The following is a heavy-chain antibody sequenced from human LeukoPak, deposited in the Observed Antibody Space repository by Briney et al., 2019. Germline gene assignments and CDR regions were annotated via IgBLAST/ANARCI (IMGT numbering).Heavy chain of an antibody. Sequence: PGGSLRLSCTASGFTFGDYAMSWVRQAPGKGLEWVGFIRSKAYGGTTEYAASVKGRFTISRDDSKSIAYLQMNSLKTEDTAVYYCTRCITMVRGVRWFDHWGQGTLVTVSS. CDR1: GFTFGDYA. CDR2: IRSKAYGGTT. CDR3: TRCITMVRGVRWFDH. J-gene: IGHJ5*02. D-gene: IGHD3-10*01. V-gene: IGHV3-49*04.